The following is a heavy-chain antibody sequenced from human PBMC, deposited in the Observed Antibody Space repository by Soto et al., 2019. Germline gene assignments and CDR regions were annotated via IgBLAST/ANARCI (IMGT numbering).Heavy chain of an antibody. Sequence: EVQLVESGGGLVQPGGSLRLSCAASGFTFTNLWIYWVRQTPEKGLVWVAGINGDGTITAYEDSVKGRFTISRDNAKSTLYLQMNSLTIEDTALYYCVRDFRWGQGTLVTVSS. J-gene: IGHJ1*01. V-gene: IGHV3-74*01. CDR1: GFTFTNLW. CDR3: VRDFR. CDR2: INGDGTIT.